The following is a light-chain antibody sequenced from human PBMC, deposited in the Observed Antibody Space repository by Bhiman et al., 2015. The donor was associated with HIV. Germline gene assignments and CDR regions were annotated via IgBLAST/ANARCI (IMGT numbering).Light chain of an antibody. CDR1: GSDVGGYKH. CDR3: SSYTSSATYV. J-gene: IGLJ1*01. CDR2: DVS. V-gene: IGLV2-14*03. Sequence: QSALTQPASVSGSPGQSITISCTGTGSDVGGYKHVSWYQQHPGKAPKLMIYDVSYRPSGVSNRFSGSKSGNTASLIISGLQAEDEADYYCSSYTSSATYVFGTGTMVTVL.